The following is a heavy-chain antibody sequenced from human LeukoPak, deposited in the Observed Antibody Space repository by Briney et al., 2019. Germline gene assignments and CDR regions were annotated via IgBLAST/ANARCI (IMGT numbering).Heavy chain of an antibody. CDR1: GFTFSSYS. V-gene: IGHV3-48*04. CDR3: ARESERGMGY. CDR2: ISSSGSTI. D-gene: IGHD3-16*01. J-gene: IGHJ4*02. Sequence: PGGSLRLSCAASGFTFSSYSMNWVRQAPGKGLEWVSYISSSGSTIYYADSVKGRFTISRDNAKNSLYLQMNSLRAEDTALYYCARESERGMGYWGQGSLVTVSS.